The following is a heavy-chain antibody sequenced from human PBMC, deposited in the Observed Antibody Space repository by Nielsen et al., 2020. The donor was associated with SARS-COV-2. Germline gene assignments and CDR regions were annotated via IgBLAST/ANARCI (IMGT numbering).Heavy chain of an antibody. V-gene: IGHV3-23*01. CDR1: GFTFSSYW. CDR2: TSASGAST. Sequence: GGSLRLSCAASGFTFSSYWMSWVRRAPGRGLEWVSGTSASGASTYYADSVKGRFSISRDNSRNTLYLQMNSLRVEDTAIYFCAKDDVVRGDAYDIWGQGTVVTVSS. D-gene: IGHD3-10*01. CDR3: AKDDVVRGDAYDI. J-gene: IGHJ3*02.